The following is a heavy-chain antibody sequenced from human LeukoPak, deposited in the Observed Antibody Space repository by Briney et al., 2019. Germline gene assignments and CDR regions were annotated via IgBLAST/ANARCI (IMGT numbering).Heavy chain of an antibody. Sequence: PGGSLRLSCAASGFTFSSYAMSWVRQAPGKGLEWVSSISSSSSYIYYADSVKGRFTISRDNAKNSLYLQMNSLRAEDTAVYYCASGYYYDSSGYYYNFDYWGQGTLVTVSS. V-gene: IGHV3-21*01. CDR3: ASGYYYDSSGYYYNFDY. J-gene: IGHJ4*02. CDR2: ISSSSSYI. D-gene: IGHD3-22*01. CDR1: GFTFSSYA.